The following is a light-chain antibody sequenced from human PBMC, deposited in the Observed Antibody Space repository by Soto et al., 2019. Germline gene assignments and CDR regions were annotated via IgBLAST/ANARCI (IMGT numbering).Light chain of an antibody. Sequence: DIQMTQSPSTLSGSVGDRVTITCRASQTISSWLAWYQQKPGKAPKLLIHKASTLKSGVPSRFSGSGSGTGFILTISSLQPDDFASYCCQHYGGMWTFGQGTKVDIK. CDR1: QTISSW. J-gene: IGKJ1*01. CDR3: QHYGGMWT. V-gene: IGKV1-5*03. CDR2: KAS.